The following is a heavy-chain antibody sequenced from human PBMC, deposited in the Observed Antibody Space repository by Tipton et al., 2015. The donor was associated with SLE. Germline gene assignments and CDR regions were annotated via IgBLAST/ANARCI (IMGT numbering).Heavy chain of an antibody. CDR1: GGSISSGSYY. CDR3: ARDGESVGGVIPYY. D-gene: IGHD3-16*02. J-gene: IGHJ4*02. CDR2: IYYSGST. V-gene: IGHV4-39*07. Sequence: TLSLTCTVSGGSISSGSYYWGWIRQPPGKGLEWIGTIYYSGSTYYNPSLKSRVTISVDTSKNQFSLKLSSVTAADTAVYYCARDGESVGGVIPYYWGQGTLVTVSS.